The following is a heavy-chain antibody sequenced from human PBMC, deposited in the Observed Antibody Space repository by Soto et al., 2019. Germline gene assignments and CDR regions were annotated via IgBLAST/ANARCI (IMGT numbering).Heavy chain of an antibody. Sequence: PGGSLRLSCAASVFTFNSYAMHCVRQAPGQWLEWVAVISFNGIDTYYADSVKGRVTISRDNFRNTVFLQMTSLRTEDTAVFYCARDIERRRGPNHTYVGPGNWGQATLVNVSS. D-gene: IGHD3-16*01. CDR3: ARDIERRRGPNHTYVGPGN. CDR2: ISFNGIDT. J-gene: IGHJ4*02. V-gene: IGHV3-30*04. CDR1: VFTFNSYA.